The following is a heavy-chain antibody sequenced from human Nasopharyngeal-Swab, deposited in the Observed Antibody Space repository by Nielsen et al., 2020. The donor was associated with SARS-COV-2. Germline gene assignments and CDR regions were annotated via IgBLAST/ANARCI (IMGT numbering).Heavy chain of an antibody. CDR3: ARDQGWELGWGVIPPGAFDI. CDR2: ISGSGGST. V-gene: IGHV3-23*01. CDR1: GFTFSSYA. D-gene: IGHD3-16*02. Sequence: GESLKISCAASGFTFSSYAMSWVRQAPGKGLEWVSTISGSGGSTYYADSVKGRFTISRDNSKNTLYLQMNSLRAEDTAVYYCARDQGWELGWGVIPPGAFDIWGQGTMVTVSS. J-gene: IGHJ3*02.